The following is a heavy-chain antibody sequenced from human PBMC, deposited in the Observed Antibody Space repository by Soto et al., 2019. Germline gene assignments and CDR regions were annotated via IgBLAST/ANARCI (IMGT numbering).Heavy chain of an antibody. CDR3: ASLFRFLEWLSPADYYGMDV. D-gene: IGHD3-3*01. CDR2: IYFSGST. Sequence: GWIRQPPGKGLEWIGSIYFSGSTYYNPSLKSRVTISVDSSKNQFSLKLSSVTAADTAVYYCASLFRFLEWLSPADYYGMDVWGQGTTVTVSS. V-gene: IGHV4-39*01. J-gene: IGHJ6*02.